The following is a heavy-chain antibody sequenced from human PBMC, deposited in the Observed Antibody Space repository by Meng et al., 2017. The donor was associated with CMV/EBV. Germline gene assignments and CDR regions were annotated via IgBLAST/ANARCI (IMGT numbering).Heavy chain of an antibody. D-gene: IGHD1-14*01. J-gene: IGHJ5*02. CDR3: ARDLPGGWFDP. CDR1: GGSISSYY. V-gene: IGHV4-59*01. Sequence: SETLSLTCTVSGGSISSYYWSWIRQPPGKGLEWIGYIYYSGSTNYNPSLKSRVTISEDTSKNQFSLKLSSVTAADTAVYYCARDLPGGWFDPWGQGTLVTVSS. CDR2: IYYSGST.